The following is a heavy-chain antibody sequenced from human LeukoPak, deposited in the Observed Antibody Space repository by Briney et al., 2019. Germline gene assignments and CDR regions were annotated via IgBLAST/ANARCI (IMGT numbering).Heavy chain of an antibody. Sequence: GGSLRLSCAASGFTFSNYAMHWVRQAPGKGLEWLAIISYDGSNKYYADSVKGRLTISRDNSKNTLYVQMNGLRVDDTAVYYCARDRLDGNNWNDCDYWGQGTLVTVSS. D-gene: IGHD1-1*01. J-gene: IGHJ4*02. CDR3: ARDRLDGNNWNDCDY. V-gene: IGHV3-30-3*01. CDR2: ISYDGSNK. CDR1: GFTFSNYA.